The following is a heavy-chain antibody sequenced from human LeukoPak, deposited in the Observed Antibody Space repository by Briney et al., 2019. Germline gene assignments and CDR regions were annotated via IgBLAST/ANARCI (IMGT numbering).Heavy chain of an antibody. Sequence: SETLSLTCAVYGGSFSGYYWSWIRQPPGKGLEWIGEINHSGSTNYNPSLKSRVTISVDTSKNQFSLKLSSVTAADTAVYYCARVGDYYDSSGPRSNWFDPWGQGTLVTVSS. V-gene: IGHV4-34*01. J-gene: IGHJ5*02. D-gene: IGHD3-22*01. CDR1: GGSFSGYY. CDR3: ARVGDYYDSSGPRSNWFDP. CDR2: INHSGST.